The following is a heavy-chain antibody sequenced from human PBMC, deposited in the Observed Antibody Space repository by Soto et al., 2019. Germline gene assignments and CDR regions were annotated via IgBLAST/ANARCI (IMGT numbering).Heavy chain of an antibody. J-gene: IGHJ1*01. D-gene: IGHD1-26*01. CDR2: ISGSGGST. Sequence: GGSLRLSCAASGFTFSSYAMSWVRQAPGKGLEWVSAISGSGGSTYYADSVKGRFTISRDNSKNTLYLQMNSLRAEDTAVYYCAKDLRSGSYYNRYFHHWGQGTLVTVSS. CDR1: GFTFSSYA. V-gene: IGHV3-23*01. CDR3: AKDLRSGSYYNRYFHH.